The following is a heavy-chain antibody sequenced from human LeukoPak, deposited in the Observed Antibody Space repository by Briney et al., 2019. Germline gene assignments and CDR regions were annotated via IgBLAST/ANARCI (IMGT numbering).Heavy chain of an antibody. V-gene: IGHV3-7*01. J-gene: IGHJ4*02. CDR2: IKQDGSEK. CDR1: GFTFSSYW. D-gene: IGHD3-10*01. Sequence: GGSLRLSCVASGFTFSSYWMSWVRQAPGKGLEWVANIKQDGSEKYYVDSVKGRFTISRDNAKNSLSLQMNSLRAEETAVYYCVRRDDSGSYFYWGQGTLVTVSS. CDR3: VRRDDSGSYFY.